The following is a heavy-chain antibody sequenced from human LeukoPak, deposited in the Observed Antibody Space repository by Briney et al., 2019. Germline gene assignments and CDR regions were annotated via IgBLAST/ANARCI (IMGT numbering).Heavy chain of an antibody. CDR2: INPSGGST. D-gene: IGHD6-19*01. Sequence: ASVKVTCKASGYTFTSYYMHWVRQAPGQGLEWMGIINPSGGSTSYAQKFQGRVTMARDTSTSTVYMELSSLRSEDTAVYYCARDPPYSSVARRFDYWGQGTLVTVSS. CDR1: GYTFTSYY. J-gene: IGHJ4*02. CDR3: ARDPPYSSVARRFDY. V-gene: IGHV1-46*01.